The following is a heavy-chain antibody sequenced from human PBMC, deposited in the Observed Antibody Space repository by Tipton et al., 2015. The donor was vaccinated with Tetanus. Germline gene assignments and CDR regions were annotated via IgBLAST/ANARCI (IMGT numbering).Heavy chain of an antibody. Sequence: TLSLTCTVSGASINAGGYLWTWVRQHTGKGLEWIGNIYYTAHTSYTPSLNNRVTISVDTSENRFSLRLTSVTAADTAIYYCARGVPREAFYLDSWGPGQQVTVSS. V-gene: IGHV4-31*03. J-gene: IGHJ4*02. CDR2: IYYTAHT. D-gene: IGHD2/OR15-2a*01. CDR3: ARGVPREAFYLDS. CDR1: GASINAGGYL.